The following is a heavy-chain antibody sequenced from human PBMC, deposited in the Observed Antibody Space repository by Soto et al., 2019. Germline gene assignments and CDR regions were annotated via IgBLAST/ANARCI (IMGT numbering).Heavy chain of an antibody. V-gene: IGHV1-3*01. D-gene: IGHD3-10*01. CDR2: INADNGDS. J-gene: IGHJ4*02. CDR1: GYAFTSYT. Sequence: QVQLVQSGAEVKKPGASVKVSCNPSGYAFTSYTMHWVRQAPGQGLVWMGWINADNGDSKYSQQFQGRVTITRDTSASIAYMELSSLRPEDTAGYYCARDTGSGLRVEPGIFEYWGQGTLVTVSS. CDR3: ARDTGSGLRVEPGIFEY.